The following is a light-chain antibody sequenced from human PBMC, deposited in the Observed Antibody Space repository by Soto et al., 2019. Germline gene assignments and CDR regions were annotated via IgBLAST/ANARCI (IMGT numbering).Light chain of an antibody. V-gene: IGLV1-44*01. CDR1: RSNIGSNC. CDR3: ASWEDDLNGLL. J-gene: IGLJ2*01. Sequence: QSVLTQPPSASGTPGQRVTISCSGIRSNIGSNCLNWYQKLPAPGPKLLIHSNNERPSGVPGRFSGSKSGTSASLAISGLQSEDEADDYCASWEDDLNGLLVGGGTKLAVL. CDR2: SNN.